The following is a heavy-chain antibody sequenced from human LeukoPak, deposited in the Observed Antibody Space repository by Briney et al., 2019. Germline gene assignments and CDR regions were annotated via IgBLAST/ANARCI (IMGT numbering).Heavy chain of an antibody. J-gene: IGHJ4*02. D-gene: IGHD3-22*01. CDR3: AKDRPLGGYYDSSGYYNYFDY. V-gene: IGHV3-23*01. CDR1: GITFMHYS. Sequence: AGGSLRLFCAASGITFMHYSMTWVRQIPGEGLEWVSAITGSGAFTDYADSVKGRFTISRDNSKNTLYLQMNSLRAEDTAVYYCAKDRPLGGYYDSSGYYNYFDYWGQGTLVTVSS. CDR2: ITGSGAFT.